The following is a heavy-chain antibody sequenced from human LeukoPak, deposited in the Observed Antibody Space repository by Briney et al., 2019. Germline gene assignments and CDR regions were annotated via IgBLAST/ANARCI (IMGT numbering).Heavy chain of an antibody. CDR1: GGSISSYY. CDR2: IYYSGST. D-gene: IGHD6-13*01. CDR3: ATYSSSWYGFDH. J-gene: IGHJ4*02. Sequence: SETLSLTCTVSGGSISSYYWSWIRQPPGKGLEWIGYIYYSGSTNYNPSLKSRVTMSVDTSKNQFSLKLNSVTAADTAVYYCATYSSSWYGFDHWGQGTLVTVSS. V-gene: IGHV4-59*08.